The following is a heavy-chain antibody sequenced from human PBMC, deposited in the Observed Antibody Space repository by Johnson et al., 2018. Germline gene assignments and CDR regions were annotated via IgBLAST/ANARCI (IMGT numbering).Heavy chain of an antibody. CDR1: GFTFNSHG. Sequence: QVQLVESGGGVVLPGRSLRLSCAASGFTFNSHGMHWVRQAPGKGLEWVALIWYDGSNRYYADSVKGRFTISRDNAKNSLYLQMNSLRAEETAVYYCARDFIAVAGTGRAPRYGMDVWGQGTTVTVSS. V-gene: IGHV3-33*01. D-gene: IGHD6-19*01. CDR3: ARDFIAVAGTGRAPRYGMDV. CDR2: IWYDGSNR. J-gene: IGHJ6*02.